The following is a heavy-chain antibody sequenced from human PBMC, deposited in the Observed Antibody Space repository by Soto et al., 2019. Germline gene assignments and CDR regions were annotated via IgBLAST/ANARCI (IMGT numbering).Heavy chain of an antibody. CDR3: AKSQCGGDCSGDAFDI. CDR2: ISYDGSNK. D-gene: IGHD2-21*02. Sequence: GGSLRLSCAASGFTFSSYGMHWVRQAPGKGLEWVAVISYDGSNKYYADSVKGRFTISRDNSKNTLYLQMNSLRAEDTAVYYCAKSQCGGDCSGDAFDIWGQGTMVTVSS. J-gene: IGHJ3*02. CDR1: GFTFSSYG. V-gene: IGHV3-30*18.